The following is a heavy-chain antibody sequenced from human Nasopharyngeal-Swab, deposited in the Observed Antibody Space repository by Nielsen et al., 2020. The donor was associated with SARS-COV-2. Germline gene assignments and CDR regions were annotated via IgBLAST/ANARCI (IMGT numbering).Heavy chain of an antibody. Sequence: GESLKISCAASGFTFSDYYMSWIRQAPGKGLEWVSYISSSGSTIYYADSVKGRFTISRDNAKNSLYLQMNSLRAEDTAVYYCARGGNYAPFDYWGQGTLVTVSS. J-gene: IGHJ4*02. CDR1: GFTFSDYY. CDR2: ISSSGSTI. D-gene: IGHD1-7*01. CDR3: ARGGNYAPFDY. V-gene: IGHV3-11*01.